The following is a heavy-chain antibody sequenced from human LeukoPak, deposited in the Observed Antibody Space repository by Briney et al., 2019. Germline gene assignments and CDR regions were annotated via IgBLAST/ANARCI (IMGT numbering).Heavy chain of an antibody. CDR3: ARGRYYGSGSYLKYGMDV. D-gene: IGHD3-10*01. V-gene: IGHV5-51*01. Sequence: GESLQISCQGSGYSFTSYWIDWVRQMPGKGLEWMGIIYPGDSDTRYSPSFQGQVTISADKSISTAYLQWSSLKASDTAMYYCARGRYYGSGSYLKYGMDVWGKGTTVTVSS. J-gene: IGHJ6*04. CDR2: IYPGDSDT. CDR1: GYSFTSYW.